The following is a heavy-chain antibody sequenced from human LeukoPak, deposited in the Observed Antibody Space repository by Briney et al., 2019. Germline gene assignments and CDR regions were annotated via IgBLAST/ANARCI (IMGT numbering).Heavy chain of an antibody. J-gene: IGHJ4*02. CDR3: ARGGGEYYFDY. CDR1: GFTFSDYY. Sequence: GGSLRLSCAASGFTFSDYYMSWVRQAPGKGLEWVSVIYSGGSTKYADSVKGGFTISRDNSKNTLYLQMNSLRAEDTAVYYCARGGGEYYFDYWGQGTLVTVSS. D-gene: IGHD3-16*01. CDR2: IYSGGST. V-gene: IGHV3-66*01.